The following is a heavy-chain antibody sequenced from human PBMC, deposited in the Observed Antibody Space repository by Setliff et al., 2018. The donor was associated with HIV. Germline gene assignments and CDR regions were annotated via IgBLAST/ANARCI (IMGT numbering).Heavy chain of an antibody. J-gene: IGHJ4*02. V-gene: IGHV3-74*01. D-gene: IGHD2-2*01. Sequence: GESLRLSCAAPGFFFSTYWMNWVRQAPGKGPQWVARIVSDGSGTSHADAVKGRFTIPRDNAKNTLFLQMNSLRAEDSAMYYCATNRRDCYSASCPLTSWGQGTLVTVSS. CDR1: GFFFSTYW. CDR3: ATNRRDCYSASCPLTS. CDR2: IVSDGSGT.